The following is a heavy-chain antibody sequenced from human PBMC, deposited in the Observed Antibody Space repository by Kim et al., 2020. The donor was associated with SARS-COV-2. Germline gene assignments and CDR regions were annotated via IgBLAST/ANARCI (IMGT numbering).Heavy chain of an antibody. Sequence: SVKVSCKASGGTFSSYAISWVRQAPGQGLEWMGGIIPIFGTANYAQKFQGRVTITADESTSTAYMELSSLRSEDTAVYYCARAHQWQYNWFDPWGQGTLVTVSS. CDR1: GGTFSSYA. V-gene: IGHV1-69*13. CDR2: IIPIFGTA. D-gene: IGHD6-19*01. CDR3: ARAHQWQYNWFDP. J-gene: IGHJ5*02.